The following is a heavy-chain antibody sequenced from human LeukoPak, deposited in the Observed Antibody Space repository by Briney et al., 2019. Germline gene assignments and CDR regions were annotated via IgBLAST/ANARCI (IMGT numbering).Heavy chain of an antibody. Sequence: SETLSLTCTVSGGSISSTSYYWGWLRQPPGEGLEWIGGIYYSGSTYYNPSLKSRVTIAVETSKNQFSLKLSSVTAADKAVYYCARSCRILDIVATIRARLGGNGFDIWGQGTMVTVSS. D-gene: IGHD5-12*01. J-gene: IGHJ3*02. V-gene: IGHV4-39*07. CDR3: ARSCRILDIVATIRARLGGNGFDI. CDR2: IYYSGST. CDR1: GGSISSTSYY.